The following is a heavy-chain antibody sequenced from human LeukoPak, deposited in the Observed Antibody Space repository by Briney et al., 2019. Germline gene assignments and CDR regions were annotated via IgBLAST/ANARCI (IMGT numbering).Heavy chain of an antibody. J-gene: IGHJ4*02. D-gene: IGHD2-2*01. V-gene: IGHV3-66*01. CDR3: ARLGSYCSSTSCFSDY. CDR2: IYSGGST. CDR1: GFTVSSNY. Sequence: GGSLRLSCAASGFTVSSNYMSWVRQAPGKGLEWVSVIYSGGSTYYADSVKGRFTISRDNAKNSLYLQMNSLRAEDTAVYYCARLGSYCSSTSCFSDYWGQGTLVTVSS.